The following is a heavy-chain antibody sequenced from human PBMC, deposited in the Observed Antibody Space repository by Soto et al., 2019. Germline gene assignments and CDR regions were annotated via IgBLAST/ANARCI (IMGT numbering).Heavy chain of an antibody. Sequence: EVQLVESGGGLVQPGGSLRLSCAASGFTFSSYDMHWVRQATGKGLEWVSAIGTAGDTYYPGSVKGRFTISRENAKNSLYLQMNSPRAGDTAVYYCARGGTVAGTADAFDIWGQGTMVTVSS. CDR2: IGTAGDT. J-gene: IGHJ3*02. D-gene: IGHD6-19*01. CDR1: GFTFSSYD. V-gene: IGHV3-13*01. CDR3: ARGGTVAGTADAFDI.